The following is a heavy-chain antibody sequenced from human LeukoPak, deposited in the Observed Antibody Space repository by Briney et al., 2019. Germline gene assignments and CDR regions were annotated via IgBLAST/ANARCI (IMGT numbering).Heavy chain of an antibody. CDR1: GFTFTTYT. Sequence: PGGSLRLSCTASGFTFTTYTVNWVRQAPGKGLEWVSSISNNGATTYYADSVKGRFTISRDNSKNTLYLQMNSLRAEDTALYYCAKDPGYNVYYFDYWGQGTLVTVSS. CDR2: ISNNGATT. CDR3: AKDPGYNVYYFDY. D-gene: IGHD1-1*01. V-gene: IGHV3-23*01. J-gene: IGHJ4*02.